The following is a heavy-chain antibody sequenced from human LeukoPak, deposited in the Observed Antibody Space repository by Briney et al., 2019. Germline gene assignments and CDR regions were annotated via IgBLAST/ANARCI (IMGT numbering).Heavy chain of an antibody. CDR1: AFTFGSFG. J-gene: IGHJ3*02. CDR2: ISDTGGST. CDR3: ARDPNGDYIGAFDM. V-gene: IGHV3-23*01. D-gene: IGHD4-17*01. Sequence: GGSLRLSCAASAFTFGSFGMSWVRQAPGKGLEWVSAISDTGGSTFYADSVKGRFTISRDNSKYTLFLQMNSLRAEDTAVYYCARDPNGDYIGAFDMWGPGTMVTVSS.